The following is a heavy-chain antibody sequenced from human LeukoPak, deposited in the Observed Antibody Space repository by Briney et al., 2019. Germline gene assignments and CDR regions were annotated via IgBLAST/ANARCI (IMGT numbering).Heavy chain of an antibody. Sequence: GGSLRLSCIASGFSFRRYGMRWVRQAPGKGLEWVALIHYDGGDPNYVDSVKGRFSIYRDNSKNTLFLQMNRLRDEDTAVYYCAKDLYCDGGSCFYVALDMWGEGTMVTVSS. D-gene: IGHD2-15*01. CDR3: AKDLYCDGGSCFYVALDM. V-gene: IGHV3-30*02. CDR2: IHYDGGDP. CDR1: GFSFRRYG. J-gene: IGHJ3*02.